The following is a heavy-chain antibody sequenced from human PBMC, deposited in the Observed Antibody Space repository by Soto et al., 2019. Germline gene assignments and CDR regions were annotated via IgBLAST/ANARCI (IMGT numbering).Heavy chain of an antibody. CDR3: ASDKAVAGYDPYYFDY. Sequence: QVQLVESGGGVVQPGRSLRLSCAASGFTFSSYGMHWVRQAPGKGLEWVAVIWYDGSNKYYADSVKGRFTISRDNSKNTLYLQMNSLRAEDTAVYYCASDKAVAGYDPYYFDYWGQGTLVTVSS. J-gene: IGHJ4*02. CDR2: IWYDGSNK. D-gene: IGHD6-19*01. V-gene: IGHV3-33*01. CDR1: GFTFSSYG.